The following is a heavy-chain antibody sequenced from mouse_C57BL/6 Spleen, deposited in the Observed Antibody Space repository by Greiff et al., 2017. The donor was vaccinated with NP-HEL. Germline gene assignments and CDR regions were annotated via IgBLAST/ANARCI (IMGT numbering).Heavy chain of an antibody. CDR1: GYTFTSYW. CDR3: ARRIYYYGLDY. Sequence: QVQLQQSGAELVRPGSSVKLSCKASGYTFTSYWMDWVKQRPGQGLEWIGNIYPSDSETHYNQKFKDKATLTVDKSSSTAYMQLSSLTSEDSAVYYCARRIYYYGLDYWGQGTTLTVSS. V-gene: IGHV1-61*01. D-gene: IGHD1-1*01. J-gene: IGHJ2*01. CDR2: IYPSDSET.